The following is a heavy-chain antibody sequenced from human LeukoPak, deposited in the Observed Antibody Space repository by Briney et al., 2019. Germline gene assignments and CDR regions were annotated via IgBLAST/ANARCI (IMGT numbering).Heavy chain of an antibody. CDR1: GFTFSSYG. V-gene: IGHV3-30*18. D-gene: IGHD6-13*01. J-gene: IGHJ4*02. Sequence: PGGSLRLSCAAFGFTFSSYGMHWVRQAPGQGLEWVAVISYDGSNKFYADSVKGRFTISRDNSKSTLYLQMNSLRAEDTAVYYCAKELSAGTGGGWEDYFDYWGQGTLVTVSA. CDR2: ISYDGSNK. CDR3: AKELSAGTGGGWEDYFDY.